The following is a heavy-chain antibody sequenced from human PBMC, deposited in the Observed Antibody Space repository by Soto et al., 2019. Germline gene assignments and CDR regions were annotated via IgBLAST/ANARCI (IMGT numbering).Heavy chain of an antibody. J-gene: IGHJ4*02. CDR3: AKSHGSGSYYINYFDY. V-gene: IGHV3-23*01. D-gene: IGHD3-10*01. Sequence: GGSLRLSCAASGFTFSSYAMSWVRQAPGKGLEWVSAISGSGGSTYYADSVKGRVTISRDNSKNTLYLQMNSLRAEDTAVYYCAKSHGSGSYYINYFDYWGQGTLVTVSS. CDR2: ISGSGGST. CDR1: GFTFSSYA.